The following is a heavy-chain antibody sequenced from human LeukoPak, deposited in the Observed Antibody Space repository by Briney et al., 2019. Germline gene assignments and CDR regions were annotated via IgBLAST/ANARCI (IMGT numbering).Heavy chain of an antibody. Sequence: PSETLSLTCTVSGGSISSYYWSWIRQPPGEGLEWIGYIYYSGSTNYNPSLKSRVTISVDTSKNQFSLKLSSVTAADTAVYYCARGYGDYNDDAFDIWGQGTMVTVSS. V-gene: IGHV4-59*01. D-gene: IGHD4-17*01. J-gene: IGHJ3*02. CDR1: GGSISSYY. CDR2: IYYSGST. CDR3: ARGYGDYNDDAFDI.